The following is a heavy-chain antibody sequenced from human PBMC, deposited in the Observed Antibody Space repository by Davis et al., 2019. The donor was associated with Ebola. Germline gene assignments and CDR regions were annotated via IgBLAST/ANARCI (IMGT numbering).Heavy chain of an antibody. V-gene: IGHV6-1*01. D-gene: IGHD6-19*01. CDR1: GDSVSSAG. J-gene: IGHJ6*02. CDR2: TYYNSKWYN. CDR3: ARGWFRSGMDV. Sequence: HSQTLSLTCAISGDSVSSAGWNWIRQSPSRGLEWLGRTYYNSKWYNDYAVSVKSRIIINPDTSKNQFSLLLNSVTPEDTAIYYCARGWFRSGMDVWGQGTTITVSS.